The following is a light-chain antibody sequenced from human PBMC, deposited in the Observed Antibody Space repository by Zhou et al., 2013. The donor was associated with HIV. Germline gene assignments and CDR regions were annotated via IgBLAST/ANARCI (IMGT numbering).Light chain of an antibody. Sequence: EIVMTQSPATLSVSPGERATLSCRASQSVSSNLAWYQQKPGQAPRLLIYGASTRATGVPARFSGSVSGAEFTLTISSLQSEDFAVYYCQERSGWPRSFGPGTKVEIK. CDR1: QSVSSN. V-gene: IGKV3-15*01. CDR2: GAS. CDR3: QERSGWPRS. J-gene: IGKJ1*01.